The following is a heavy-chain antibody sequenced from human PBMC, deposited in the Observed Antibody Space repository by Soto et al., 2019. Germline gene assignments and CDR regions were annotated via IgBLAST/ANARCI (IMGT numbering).Heavy chain of an antibody. V-gene: IGHV2-5*02. CDR3: AHRARQQFTDACHI. D-gene: IGHD6-6*01. CDR1: GFSLSTSGMG. Sequence: QITLKESGPTLVKPTQTLTLTCTFSGFSLSTSGMGVGWIRQPPGKALDWLALLYWDDDKRYTPALKSRLTITKDTSKSQLVLIMANMDHVDTATYYSAHRARQQFTDACHIWGQGTMVTVSS. CDR2: LYWDDDK. J-gene: IGHJ3*02.